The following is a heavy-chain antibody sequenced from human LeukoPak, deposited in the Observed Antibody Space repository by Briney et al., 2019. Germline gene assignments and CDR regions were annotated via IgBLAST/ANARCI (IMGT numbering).Heavy chain of an antibody. CDR2: ISGSGDIT. Sequence: GGSLRLSCAASGFTFRSYALSWVRQAPGKGLEWVALISGSGDITYYADSVKGRFSISRDNSKNTLYLQMYSLRADDAAIYYCAKNADPQLERPLDYWGQGTLVTVSS. D-gene: IGHD1-1*01. V-gene: IGHV3-23*01. CDR1: GFTFRSYA. J-gene: IGHJ4*02. CDR3: AKNADPQLERPLDY.